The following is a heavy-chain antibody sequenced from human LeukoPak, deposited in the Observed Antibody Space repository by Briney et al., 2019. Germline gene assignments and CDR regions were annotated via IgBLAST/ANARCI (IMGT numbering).Heavy chain of an antibody. J-gene: IGHJ4*02. CDR2: MSSSGIS. CDR3: ARGTRLWFGEFGVGKYSFDY. Sequence: SETLSLTCTVSNGSISSDTYFWSWIRQPAGKGLEWIGRMSSSGISTYSPSLKSRVTISVDTSKNQFSLKLSSVTAADTAVYYCARGTRLWFGEFGVGKYSFDYWGQGTLVTVSS. D-gene: IGHD3-10*01. CDR1: NGSISSDTYF. V-gene: IGHV4-61*02.